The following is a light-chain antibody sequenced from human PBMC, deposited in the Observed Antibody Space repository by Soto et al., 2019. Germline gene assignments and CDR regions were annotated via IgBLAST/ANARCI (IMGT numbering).Light chain of an antibody. V-gene: IGKV3-20*01. CDR2: GAS. CDR1: QSVSSTH. J-gene: IGKJ5*01. Sequence: EIVLTQSPGTPSLSPGERATLSCRASQSVSSTHLAWYQQKPGPAPRLLIYGASPRATGIADRFSGRGSGTDFPLTISRLEPEDFALYFCQHHADSINFGQGTRLEIK. CDR3: QHHADSIN.